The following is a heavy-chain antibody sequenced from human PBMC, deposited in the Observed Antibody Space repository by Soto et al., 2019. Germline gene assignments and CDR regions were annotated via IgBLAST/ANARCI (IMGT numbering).Heavy chain of an antibody. CDR2: IKYSGTT. D-gene: IGHD1-26*01. CDR1: RSSISRSRGY. CDR3: ARHGITGSYYDAFDI. J-gene: IGHJ3*02. V-gene: IGHV4-39*01. Sequence: SGALSLTCPVSRSSISRSRGYCVWIRQPPGKGLEWIASIKYSGTTFYNPSLKSRVTLSVDTSKNRFALKLSSVTAAETAVYYCARHGITGSYYDAFDIWGQGTMVT.